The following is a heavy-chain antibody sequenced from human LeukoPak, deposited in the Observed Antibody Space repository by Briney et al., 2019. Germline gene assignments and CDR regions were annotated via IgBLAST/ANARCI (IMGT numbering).Heavy chain of an antibody. CDR1: GGTLSSCG. V-gene: IGHV1-69*04. J-gene: IGHJ5*02. CDR2: IFPIFGKA. CDR3: ARVTGAADGSNWFDP. D-gene: IGHD6-13*01. Sequence: SVKVFCKASGGTLSSCGIAWVRQAPGQGLEWMVRIFPIFGKANYAQKFQGRVTITAGTSTSTVFKDLSSLRSEDTAVYYCARVTGAADGSNWFDPWGQGTLVTVSS.